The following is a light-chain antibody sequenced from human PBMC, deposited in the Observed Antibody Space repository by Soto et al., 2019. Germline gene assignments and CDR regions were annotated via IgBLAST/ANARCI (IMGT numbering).Light chain of an antibody. Sequence: DIQMTQSPSTLSASVGDRVTITCRASQSISSWLAWYQQKPGKAPKLLIYKASSLESGVPSRFSGSGSGTEFNRTISSLQPDDFATYYCQQYNSYSRTFGQGTKVEIK. CDR3: QQYNSYSRT. V-gene: IGKV1-5*03. CDR1: QSISSW. J-gene: IGKJ1*01. CDR2: KAS.